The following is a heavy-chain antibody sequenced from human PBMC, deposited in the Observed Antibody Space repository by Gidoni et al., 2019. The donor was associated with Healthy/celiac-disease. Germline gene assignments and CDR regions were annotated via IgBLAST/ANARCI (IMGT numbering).Heavy chain of an antibody. V-gene: IGHV1-69*04. Sequence: QGQLVQSGAEVKQPGSSVQVSCKASGGTLSSYAISWVRQAPGQGLEWMGRIIPILGIANYAQKFQGRVTITADKSTSTAYMELSSLRSEDTAVYYCARADYGGNSGDMDVWGQGTTVTVSS. CDR2: IIPILGIA. J-gene: IGHJ6*02. CDR1: GGTLSSYA. D-gene: IGHD4-17*01. CDR3: ARADYGGNSGDMDV.